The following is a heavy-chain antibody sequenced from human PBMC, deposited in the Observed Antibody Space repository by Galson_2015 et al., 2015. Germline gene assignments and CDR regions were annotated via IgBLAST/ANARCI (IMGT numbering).Heavy chain of an antibody. D-gene: IGHD3-10*01. V-gene: IGHV1-18*01. J-gene: IGHJ6*03. CDR3: ARSGGGSGSYYSYYYYYMDV. Sequence: SVKVSCKASGYTFTSYGISWVRQAPGQGLEWMGLSGAYNGNTNYAQNLQGRVTMTTDTSTGAVYMELRSMRSDDTAVYYCARSGGGSGSYYSYYYYYMDVWGKGTPVTVSS. CDR2: SGAYNGNT. CDR1: GYTFTSYG.